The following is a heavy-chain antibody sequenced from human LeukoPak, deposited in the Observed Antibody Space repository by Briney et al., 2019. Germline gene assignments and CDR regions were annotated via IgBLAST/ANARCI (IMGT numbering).Heavy chain of an antibody. J-gene: IGHJ5*02. Sequence: ASVKVSCKASGYTFSSYGVSWVRQAPGQGLEWMGWISAYNGNTNYAQKLQGRVTMTTDTSTSTAYMELRSLRSDDTAVYYCARAGETIFGAPNWFDPWGQGTLVTVSS. CDR3: ARAGETIFGAPNWFDP. CDR2: ISAYNGNT. D-gene: IGHD3-3*01. CDR1: GYTFSSYG. V-gene: IGHV1-18*01.